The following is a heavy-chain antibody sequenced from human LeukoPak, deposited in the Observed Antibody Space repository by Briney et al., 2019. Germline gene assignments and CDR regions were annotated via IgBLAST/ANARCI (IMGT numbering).Heavy chain of an antibody. V-gene: IGHV3-23*01. CDR1: GITFSNYA. CDR2: ISGSGGST. CDR3: AKGEEEYYYYGMDV. J-gene: IGHJ6*02. D-gene: IGHD1-26*01. Sequence: GGSLRLPCVASGITFSNYAMSWVRRAPGKGLEWVSTISGSGGSTYYADSVKGRFTISRDNSKNTLHLQMNSLRAEDTAVYYCAKGEEEYYYYGMDVWGQGTTVTVSS.